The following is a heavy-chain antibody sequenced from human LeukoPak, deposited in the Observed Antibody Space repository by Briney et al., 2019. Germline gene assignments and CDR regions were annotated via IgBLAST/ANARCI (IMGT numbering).Heavy chain of an antibody. CDR2: INHSGST. J-gene: IGHJ4*02. Sequence: SETLSLTCAVYGGSFSGYYWSWIRQPPGKGLDWIGEINHSGSTNYNPSLKSRVTISVDTSKNQFSLKLSSVTAADTAVYYCARGRLAVAVSRGTFDYWGQGTLVTVSS. D-gene: IGHD6-19*01. CDR3: ARGRLAVAVSRGTFDY. CDR1: GGSFSGYY. V-gene: IGHV4-34*01.